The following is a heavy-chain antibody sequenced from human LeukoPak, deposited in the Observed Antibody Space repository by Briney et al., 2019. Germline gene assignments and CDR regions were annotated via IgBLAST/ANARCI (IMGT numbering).Heavy chain of an antibody. CDR1: GFTFSSYA. CDR2: ISGSGGTT. CDR3: AKAPSGGSYYCFDY. V-gene: IGHV3-23*01. J-gene: IGHJ4*02. Sequence: TGGSLRLSCAASGFTFSSYAMSWVRQAPGKGLEWVSDISGSGGTTYYADSVKGRFTISRDNSKNTLYLQMNSLRAEDTAVYYCAKAPSGGSYYCFDYWGQGTLVIVSS. D-gene: IGHD1-26*01.